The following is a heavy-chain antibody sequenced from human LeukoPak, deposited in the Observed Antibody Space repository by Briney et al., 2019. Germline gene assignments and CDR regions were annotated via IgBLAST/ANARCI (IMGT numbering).Heavy chain of an antibody. CDR1: GFTFNSYW. Sequence: GGSLRLSCAATGFTFNSYWMSWVRQAPGKGLEWVANIKQDGSEKYYVDSVKGRFTISRDNAKNSLYLQMNSLRVEDTAVYYCARGYCSGDSCYSGFYFDYWGQGTLVTVSS. CDR2: IKQDGSEK. D-gene: IGHD2-15*01. V-gene: IGHV3-7*01. J-gene: IGHJ4*02. CDR3: ARGYCSGDSCYSGFYFDY.